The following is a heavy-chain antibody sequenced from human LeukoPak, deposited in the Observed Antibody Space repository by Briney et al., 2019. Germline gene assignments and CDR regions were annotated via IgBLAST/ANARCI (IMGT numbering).Heavy chain of an antibody. CDR1: RYSFTNYW. CDR2: IYPGDSNT. V-gene: IGHV5-51*01. J-gene: IGHJ5*02. Sequence: GESLKISCKDSRYSFTNYWIGWVRQMPGKGLEWMGIIYPGDSNTTYSPSFQGQVTISADKSISTAHLQWSSLKASDTAIYYCAKRPGRHAPWVSWGQGTLVTVSS. CDR3: AKRPGRHAPWVS. D-gene: IGHD1-1*01.